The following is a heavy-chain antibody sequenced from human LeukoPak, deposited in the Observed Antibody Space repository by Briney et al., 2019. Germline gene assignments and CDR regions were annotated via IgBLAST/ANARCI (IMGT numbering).Heavy chain of an antibody. V-gene: IGHV3-23*01. CDR3: AKDRQDVVVPAATCFDY. CDR1: GFTFSSYA. D-gene: IGHD2-2*01. J-gene: IGHJ4*02. Sequence: GGSLRLSCAASGFTFSSYAMSWVRQAPGKGLEWVSAISGSGGSTYYADSVKGRFTISRDNSKNTLYLQMNSLRAEDTAVYYCAKDRQDVVVPAATCFDYWGQGTLVTVSS. CDR2: ISGSGGST.